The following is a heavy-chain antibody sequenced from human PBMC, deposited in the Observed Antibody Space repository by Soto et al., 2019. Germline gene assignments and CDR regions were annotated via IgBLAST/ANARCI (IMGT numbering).Heavy chain of an antibody. Sequence: QVQLVQSGAEVKMPGASVKLSCKASGYTFTSNYIHWVRQAPGRGLELMGITNPSGGVTSHNYAQKFQGRVTMTVDTSTTTVYMELSRLRSEDTAVYYCARDRRHSSGLLDNWGQGALVTVSS. D-gene: IGHD3-22*01. CDR3: ARDRRHSSGLLDN. CDR1: GYTFTSNY. V-gene: IGHV1-46*01. J-gene: IGHJ4*02. CDR2: TNPSGGVT.